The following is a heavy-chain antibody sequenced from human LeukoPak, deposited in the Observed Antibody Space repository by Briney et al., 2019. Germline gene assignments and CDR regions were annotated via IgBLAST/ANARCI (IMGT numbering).Heavy chain of an antibody. J-gene: IGHJ4*02. CDR2: VSGSSSSI. CDR3: AKGEGYSYGPWPFDY. D-gene: IGHD5-18*01. V-gene: IGHV3-48*01. CDR1: GFTFSSYS. Sequence: QPGGSLRLSCAASGFTFSSYSMNWVRQAPGKGLEWVSHVSGSSSSIYCADSVKGRFTISRDNSKNTLYLQMNSLRAEDTAVYYCAKGEGYSYGPWPFDYWGQGTLVTVSS.